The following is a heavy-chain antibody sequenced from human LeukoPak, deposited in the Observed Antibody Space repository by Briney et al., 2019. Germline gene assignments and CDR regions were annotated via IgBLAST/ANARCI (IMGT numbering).Heavy chain of an antibody. Sequence: SETLSLTCTVSGYSISSGYYWGWVRQPPGKGLEWIGSIYRSGSTYYNPSLKSRVTMSVDTSKNQFSLKLRSVTAADTAVYYCATSSAMVNWGQGTLVTVSS. CDR3: ATSSAMVN. D-gene: IGHD5-18*01. CDR1: GYSISSGYY. CDR2: IYRSGST. J-gene: IGHJ4*02. V-gene: IGHV4-38-2*02.